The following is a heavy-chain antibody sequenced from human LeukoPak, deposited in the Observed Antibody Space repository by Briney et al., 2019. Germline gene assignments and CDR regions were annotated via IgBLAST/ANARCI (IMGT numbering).Heavy chain of an antibody. V-gene: IGHV6-1*01. J-gene: IGHJ6*04. CDR1: GDSFSSNSAA. D-gene: IGHD2-2*01. Sequence: PSQTLSLTCAISGDSFSSNSAAWNWIRQSLSRGLEWLGRTYYRSKLYNDYAVSVKSRITINPDTSKNQFSLQLNSVTPEDTAVYYCARDVSYCSSTSCYYYYYYGMDVWGKGTTVTVSS. CDR3: ARDVSYCSSTSCYYYYYYGMDV. CDR2: TYYRSKLYN.